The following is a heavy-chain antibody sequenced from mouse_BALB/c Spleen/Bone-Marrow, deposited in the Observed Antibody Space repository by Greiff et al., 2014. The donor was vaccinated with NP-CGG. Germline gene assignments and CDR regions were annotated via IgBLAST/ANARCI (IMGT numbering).Heavy chain of an antibody. CDR3: SSLRLPY. CDR1: GYTFTSYW. D-gene: IGHD1-2*01. J-gene: IGHJ3*01. CDR2: IYPGSGST. V-gene: IGHV1S22*01. Sequence: LQQSGSELVRPGASVKLSCKASGYTFTSYWMHWVKQRPGKGLEWIENIYPGSGSTNYDEKFKSRATLTVDTSSSTAYMQLSSLTSEDSAVYYCSSLRLPYWGQGTLATVSA.